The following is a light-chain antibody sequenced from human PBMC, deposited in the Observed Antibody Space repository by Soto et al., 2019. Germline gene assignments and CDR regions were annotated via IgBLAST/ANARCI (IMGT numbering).Light chain of an antibody. Sequence: DIQLTQSPSFLSASVGARVTITSRASQGISTFLAWYQQKPGKAPKLLIYAASILQSGVPSRFRGSGSGTDFTLTISRLQHEDFETYFCQQLNSYPLTLGGGTKVDIK. CDR2: AAS. J-gene: IGKJ4*01. CDR3: QQLNSYPLT. CDR1: QGISTF. V-gene: IGKV1-9*01.